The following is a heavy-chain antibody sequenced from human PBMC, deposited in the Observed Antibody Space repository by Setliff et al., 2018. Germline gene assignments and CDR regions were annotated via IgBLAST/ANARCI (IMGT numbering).Heavy chain of an antibody. Sequence: SETLSLTCAVSGGSISSGSYYWSWIRQPAGKGLEWVGRLRTSGSTNYNPSLKSRVTISVDTSKNQFSLKLSSVTAADTAVYFCARDNTIVGATDYWGQGTLVTVSS. CDR3: ARDNTIVGATDY. CDR2: LRTSGST. D-gene: IGHD1-26*01. CDR1: GGSISSGSYY. V-gene: IGHV4-61*02. J-gene: IGHJ4*02.